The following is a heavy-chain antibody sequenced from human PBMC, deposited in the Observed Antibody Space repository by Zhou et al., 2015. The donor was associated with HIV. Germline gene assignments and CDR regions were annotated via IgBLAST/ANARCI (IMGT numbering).Heavy chain of an antibody. D-gene: IGHD6-13*01. CDR3: ARDRDSSTSYGTVFDM. V-gene: IGHV1-2*02. CDR1: GYTFTGYY. J-gene: IGHJ3*02. CDR2: INPNSGFT. Sequence: QVQLVQSGAEVKKPGDSVKVSCKASGYTFTGYYVHWVRQAPGQGHEWMGWINPNSGFTNYLRKFQGRVTMTRDTSTSTAYMELSRLTTDDTGVYYCARDRDSSTSYGTVFDMWGQGTTVAVSS.